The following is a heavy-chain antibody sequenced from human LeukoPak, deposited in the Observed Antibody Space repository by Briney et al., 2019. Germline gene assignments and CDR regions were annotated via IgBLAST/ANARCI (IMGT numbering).Heavy chain of an antibody. CDR1: GCTVDVYA. D-gene: IGHD6-6*01. V-gene: IGHV3-9*01. Sequence: SLRLSCAASGCTVDVYAIHWAPQASWNCLESLPGISWNVGSKGYADSVKGRFTISRDNSKNTLDLQMNSLRVEDTAVYYCAKDEGVGSWGNTWGLIYWGQGSLVTVSS. CDR2: ISWNVGSK. CDR3: AKDEGVGSWGNTWGLIY. J-gene: IGHJ4*02.